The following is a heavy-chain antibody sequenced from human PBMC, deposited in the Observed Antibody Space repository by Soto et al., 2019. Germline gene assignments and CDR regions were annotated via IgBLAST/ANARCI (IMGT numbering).Heavy chain of an antibody. CDR2: INHSGST. V-gene: IGHV4-34*01. Sequence: PSETLSLTCAXYGGSFSGYYWSWIRQPPGKGLEWIGEINHSGSTNYNPSLKSRVTISVDTSKNQFSLKLSSVTAADTAVYYCARRVRFGVVIMYNWFDPWGQGTLVTVSS. J-gene: IGHJ5*02. CDR3: ARRVRFGVVIMYNWFDP. CDR1: GGSFSGYY. D-gene: IGHD3-3*01.